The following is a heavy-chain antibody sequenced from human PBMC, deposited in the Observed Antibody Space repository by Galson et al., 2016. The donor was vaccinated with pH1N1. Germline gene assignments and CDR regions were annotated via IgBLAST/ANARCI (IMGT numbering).Heavy chain of an antibody. D-gene: IGHD3-3*01. CDR2: IIPIFGTP. CDR3: ARGRVPIFGVIKYYGMDV. Sequence: SVKVSCKASGGTISEYAISWVRQAPGQGLEWMGGIIPIFGTPKYAQNVRGRPKITADKSTSTEYLEKKSLTPDDTAVYYCARGRVPIFGVIKYYGMDVWGQGTTVTVSS. V-gene: IGHV1-69*06. J-gene: IGHJ6*02. CDR1: GGTISEYA.